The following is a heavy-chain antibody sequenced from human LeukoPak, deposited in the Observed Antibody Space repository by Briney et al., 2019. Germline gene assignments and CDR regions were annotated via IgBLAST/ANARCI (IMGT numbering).Heavy chain of an antibody. CDR3: ARGSGSLS. D-gene: IGHD1-26*01. J-gene: IGHJ5*02. Sequence: ASVKVSCKASGYTFTAYYIHWVRQAPGQGLEWVGWINPNNGATNYAQSFQGRVTMTRDTSISTSYMELSGLRSDDTGAYYCARGSGSLSWGQGTLVTVSS. CDR2: INPNNGAT. V-gene: IGHV1-2*02. CDR1: GYTFTAYY.